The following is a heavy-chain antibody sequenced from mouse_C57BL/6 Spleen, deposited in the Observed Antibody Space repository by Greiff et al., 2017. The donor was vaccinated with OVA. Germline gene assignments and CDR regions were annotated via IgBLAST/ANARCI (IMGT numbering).Heavy chain of an antibody. Sequence: EVKLMESGPGLVKPSQSLSLTCSVTGYSITSGYYWNWIRQFPGNKLEWMGYISYDGSNNYNPSLKNRISITRDTSKNQFFLKLNSVTTEDTATYYWARKRSNQAWFAYWGQGTLVTVSA. CDR2: ISYDGSN. V-gene: IGHV3-6*01. CDR1: GYSITSGYY. D-gene: IGHD2-5*01. CDR3: ARKRSNQAWFAY. J-gene: IGHJ3*01.